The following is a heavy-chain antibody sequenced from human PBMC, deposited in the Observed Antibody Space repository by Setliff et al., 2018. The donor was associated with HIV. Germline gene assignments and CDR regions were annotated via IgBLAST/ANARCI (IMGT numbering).Heavy chain of an antibody. J-gene: IGHJ4*02. V-gene: IGHV4-34*01. CDR2: INHSGST. CDR3: ARRYHDASGFYNS. CDR1: GASFSGYY. D-gene: IGHD1-1*01. Sequence: SETLSLTCTVYGASFSGYYWSWFRQPPGKGLECIGEMECIGEINHSGSTKYNLSLKSRVTISIDTSKNQISLKLSSVTAADTAVYYCARRYHDASGFYNSWGQGVLVTVSS.